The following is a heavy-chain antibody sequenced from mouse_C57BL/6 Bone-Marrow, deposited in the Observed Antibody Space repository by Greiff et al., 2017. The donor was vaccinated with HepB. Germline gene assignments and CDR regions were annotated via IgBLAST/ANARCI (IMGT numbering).Heavy chain of an antibody. Sequence: VQLQQSGAELARPGASVKLSCKASGYTFTSYGISWVKQRTGQGLEWIGEIYPRSGNTYYNEKFKGKATLTADKSSSTAYMELRSLTSEDSAVYFCARGDYYGSPYYAVDYWGQGTSVTVSS. D-gene: IGHD1-1*01. V-gene: IGHV1-81*01. CDR1: GYTFTSYG. J-gene: IGHJ4*01. CDR3: ARGDYYGSPYYAVDY. CDR2: IYPRSGNT.